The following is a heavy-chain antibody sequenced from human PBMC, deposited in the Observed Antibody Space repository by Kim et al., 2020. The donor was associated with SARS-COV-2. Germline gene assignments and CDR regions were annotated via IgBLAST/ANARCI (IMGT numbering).Heavy chain of an antibody. CDR1: GYSFTNYW. Sequence: GESLKISCKGSGYSFTNYWIGWVRQMPGKGLEWMGIIFPGDSDTRYSPSFQGQVTILADKSISTAYLQWSRLEASDTAIYYCARRLNILSGFDSWGQGTLVTVSS. CDR2: IFPGDSDT. CDR3: ARRLNILSGFDS. J-gene: IGHJ4*02. D-gene: IGHD3-9*01. V-gene: IGHV5-51*01.